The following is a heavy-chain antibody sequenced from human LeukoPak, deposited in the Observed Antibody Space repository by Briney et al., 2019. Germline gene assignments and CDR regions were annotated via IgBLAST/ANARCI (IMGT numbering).Heavy chain of an antibody. Sequence: PSETLSLTCAVSGDSISNSTYYWAWIRQSPGKGLEWIGSIYYSGSTYYNPSLKSRVTISVDTSKNQFSLKLSSVTAADTAVYYCARLDSGSYNYYFDYWGQGTLVTVSS. CDR1: GDSISNSTYY. J-gene: IGHJ4*02. CDR3: ARLDSGSYNYYFDY. D-gene: IGHD1-26*01. CDR2: IYYSGST. V-gene: IGHV4-39*01.